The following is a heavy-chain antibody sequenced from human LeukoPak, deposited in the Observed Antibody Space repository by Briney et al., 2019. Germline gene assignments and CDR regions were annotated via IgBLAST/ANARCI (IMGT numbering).Heavy chain of an antibody. CDR1: GFTFSSYW. CDR2: INSDESST. V-gene: IGHV3-74*01. D-gene: IGHD4-17*01. CDR3: ASLITVTTGYYYYYYYMDV. J-gene: IGHJ6*03. Sequence: GGSLRLSCAASGFTFSSYWMHWVRQAPGKGLVWVPRINSDESSTSYADSVKGRFTISRDNAKKTLYLQMNSVRAEDTAVYYCASLITVTTGYYYYYYYMDVWGKGTTVTVSS.